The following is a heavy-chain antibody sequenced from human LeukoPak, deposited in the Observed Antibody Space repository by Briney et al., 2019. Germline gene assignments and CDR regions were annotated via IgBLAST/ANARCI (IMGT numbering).Heavy chain of an antibody. CDR1: GHTFTSYY. Sequence: ASVKVSCKASGHTFTSYYMHWVRQAPGQGLEWMGIINPSGGSTSYAQKFQGRVTMTRDTSTSTVYMELSSLRSEDTAVYYCARDIRETYYDSSGYWYYWGQGTLVTVSS. J-gene: IGHJ4*02. D-gene: IGHD3-22*01. V-gene: IGHV1-46*01. CDR2: INPSGGST. CDR3: ARDIRETYYDSSGYWYY.